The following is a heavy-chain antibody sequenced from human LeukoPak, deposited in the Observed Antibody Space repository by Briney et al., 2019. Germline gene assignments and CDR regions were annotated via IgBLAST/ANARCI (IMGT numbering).Heavy chain of an antibody. CDR1: GFSFSSYE. CDR3: AREIFGSGSYPDF. J-gene: IGHJ4*02. D-gene: IGHD3-10*01. Sequence: GGSLRLSCAASGFSFSSYEMNWVRQAPGKGLEWVSYISISGSIIYYADSVKGRFTISRDNAKNPLYLQMNSLRAEDTAVYYCAREIFGSGSYPDFWGQGTLVTVSS. CDR2: ISISGSII. V-gene: IGHV3-48*03.